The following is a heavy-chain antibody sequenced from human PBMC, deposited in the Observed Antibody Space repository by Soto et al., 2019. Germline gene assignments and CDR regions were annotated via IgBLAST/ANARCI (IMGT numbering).Heavy chain of an antibody. J-gene: IGHJ6*02. CDR2: IYHSGST. CDR1: GGSISSSNW. D-gene: IGHD1-1*01. CDR3: GRDGASWSWNIHYCGMDV. Sequence: QVQLQESGPGLVKPSGTLSLTCGVSGGSISSSNWWSWVRQPPGKGLEWIGEIYHSGSTNYNPSXKRRVTVSVXKXXXQXXLKLSSVTAADTAVYYCGRDGASWSWNIHYCGMDVWGQGTTVTVSS. V-gene: IGHV4-4*02.